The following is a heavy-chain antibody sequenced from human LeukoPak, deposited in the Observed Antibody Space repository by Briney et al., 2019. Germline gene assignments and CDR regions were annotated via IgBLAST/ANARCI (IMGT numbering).Heavy chain of an antibody. Sequence: SETLSLTCTVSGGSISSSSYYWGWIRQPPGKGLEWIGSIYYSGSTYYNPSLKSRVTISVDTSKNQSSLKLSSVTAADTAVYYCARLGVGYYYYYMDVWGKGTTVTVSS. J-gene: IGHJ6*03. V-gene: IGHV4-39*01. CDR2: IYYSGST. D-gene: IGHD3-16*01. CDR3: ARLGVGYYYYYMDV. CDR1: GGSISSSSYY.